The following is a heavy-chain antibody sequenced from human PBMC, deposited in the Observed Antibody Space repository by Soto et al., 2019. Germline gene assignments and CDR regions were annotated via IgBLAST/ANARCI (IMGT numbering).Heavy chain of an antibody. Sequence: EVQLVESGGGLVKPGGSLRLSCAASGFTFSNYSMTWVRQAPGKGLEWVSAISSESTKISSADSVKGRFTISRDNAHSSVFLLMRSLRAEDTAVDYCAKVWDQWLLESDYGGQGSLVTVAS. D-gene: IGHD6-19*01. J-gene: IGHJ4*02. CDR3: AKVWDQWLLESDY. V-gene: IGHV3-21*01. CDR2: ISSESTKI. CDR1: GFTFSNYS.